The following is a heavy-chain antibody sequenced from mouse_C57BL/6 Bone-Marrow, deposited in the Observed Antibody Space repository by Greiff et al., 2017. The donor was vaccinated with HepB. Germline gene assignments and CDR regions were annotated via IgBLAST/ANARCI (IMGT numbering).Heavy chain of an antibody. CDR2: IYPGNSDT. CDR1: GYTFTSYW. V-gene: IGHV1-5*01. CDR3: TRSGYDAPYWYFDV. Sequence: EVQLQQSGTVLARPGASVKMTCKTSGYTFTSYWMHWVKQRPGQGLEWIGAIYPGNSDTSYNQKFKGKAKLTAVTSASTAYMELSSLTNEDSAVYYCTRSGYDAPYWYFDVWGTGTTVTVSS. D-gene: IGHD2-2*01. J-gene: IGHJ1*03.